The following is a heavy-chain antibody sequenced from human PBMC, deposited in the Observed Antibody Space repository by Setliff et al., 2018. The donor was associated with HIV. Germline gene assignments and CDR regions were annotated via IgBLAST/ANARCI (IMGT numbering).Heavy chain of an antibody. CDR2: INHSGST. V-gene: IGHV4-34*01. CDR3: VKHVDSDFSGDPDWFDP. Sequence: SETLSLTCAVYGGSFSGYYWSWIRQPPGKGLEWIGEINHSGSTNYNPSLKSRVTISVDMSKNQFSLNLNSVTAADTAVYYCVKHVDSDFSGDPDWFDPWGQGIPVTVSS. CDR1: GGSFSGYY. D-gene: IGHD2-15*01. J-gene: IGHJ5*02.